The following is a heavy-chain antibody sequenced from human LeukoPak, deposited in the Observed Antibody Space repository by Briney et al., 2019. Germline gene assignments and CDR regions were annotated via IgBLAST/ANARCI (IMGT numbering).Heavy chain of an antibody. CDR2: ITSGSSYI. Sequence: GGSLRLSCAASSTFTFSSYSMNWVRQAPGKGLEWVSSITSGSSYICYLDSVKGRFTISRDNAKNSLYLQMNSLRAEDTAIYYCARDLRGYDSSWFDPWGQGTLVTVSS. J-gene: IGHJ5*02. D-gene: IGHD5-12*01. CDR1: TFTFSSYS. V-gene: IGHV3-21*01. CDR3: ARDLRGYDSSWFDP.